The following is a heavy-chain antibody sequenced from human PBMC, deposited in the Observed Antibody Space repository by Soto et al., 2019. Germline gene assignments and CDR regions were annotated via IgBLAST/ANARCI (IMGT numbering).Heavy chain of an antibody. V-gene: IGHV4-30-4*01. CDR3: ARDGGLAAAGLNNWFDP. CDR2: IYYSGST. D-gene: IGHD6-13*01. CDR1: GGSISSGDYY. J-gene: IGHJ5*02. Sequence: QVQLQESGPGLVKPSQTLSLTCTVSGGSISSGDYYWSWIRQPPGKGLEWIGYIYYSGSTYYNPSLKSRVTISVDTSKNQFSLKLSSVTAADTAVYYCARDGGLAAAGLNNWFDPWGQGTLVTVSS.